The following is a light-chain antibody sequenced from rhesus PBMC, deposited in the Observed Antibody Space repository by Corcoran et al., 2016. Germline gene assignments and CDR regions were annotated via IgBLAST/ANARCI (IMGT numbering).Light chain of an antibody. CDR1: QGITND. Sequence: DIQMTQSPSPLSAPVGDRVTITRRASQGITNDLAWYQQKPGETPKFLIYEASSLQSGIPSRFSGSGSGTDFTLTINHLRPEDFATYYYQHYYSTPYSFGRGTKVEIE. V-gene: IGKV1-21*01. CDR3: QHYYSTPYS. CDR2: EAS. J-gene: IGKJ2*01.